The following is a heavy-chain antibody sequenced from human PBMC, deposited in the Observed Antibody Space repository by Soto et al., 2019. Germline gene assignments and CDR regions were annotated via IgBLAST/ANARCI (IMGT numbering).Heavy chain of an antibody. CDR3: ARSGYSYGTVSYYSYGMDA. CDR1: GGTFSSYA. V-gene: IGHV1-69*13. J-gene: IGHJ6*02. Sequence: EASVKFSCKASGGTFSSYAISWARQAPGQGLEWMGGIIPIFGTANYAQKFQGRVTITADESTSTAYMELSSLRSEDTAVYYCARSGYSYGTVSYYSYGMDAWGQGTMVTVSS. CDR2: IIPIFGTA. D-gene: IGHD5-18*01.